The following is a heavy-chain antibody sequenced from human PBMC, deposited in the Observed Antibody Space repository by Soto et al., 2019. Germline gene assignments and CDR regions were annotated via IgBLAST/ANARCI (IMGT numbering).Heavy chain of an antibody. J-gene: IGHJ3*02. CDR2: IIPMFGTV. CDR3: ARAGNFLDAFDI. Sequence: QVQLVQSGAEVKKPGSSVKVSCKASGGTFSSYAISWVRQAPGQGFEWMGGIIPMFGTVNYTQKFQGRLTITADASTSKAYMELGSLRSEDTAVYYWARAGNFLDAFDIWGHGTMVTVSS. CDR1: GGTFSSYA. D-gene: IGHD3-10*01. V-gene: IGHV1-69*01.